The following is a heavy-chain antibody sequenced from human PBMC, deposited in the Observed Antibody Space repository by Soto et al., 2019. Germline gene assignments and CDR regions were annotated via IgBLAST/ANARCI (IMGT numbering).Heavy chain of an antibody. Sequence: QVQLVESGGGVVQPGRSLRLSCAAAGFTFSSYGMHWVRQAPGKGLEWVAVISYDGSNKYYADSVKGRFIISRDNSKNTLYLQLNSLRAEDTAVYYCAKDRRKVVVAAPFDYWGQGNLVTVSS. D-gene: IGHD2-15*01. CDR2: ISYDGSNK. CDR1: GFTFSSYG. J-gene: IGHJ4*02. CDR3: AKDRRKVVVAAPFDY. V-gene: IGHV3-30*18.